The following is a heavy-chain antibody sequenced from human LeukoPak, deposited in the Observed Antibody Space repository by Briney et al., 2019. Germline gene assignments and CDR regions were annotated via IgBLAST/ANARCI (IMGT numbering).Heavy chain of an antibody. D-gene: IGHD1-26*01. CDR2: IYSDGST. V-gene: IGHV3-53*01. CDR3: ARGGSYLSAFNI. CDR1: GFTISSNY. Sequence: GGPLRLSCAASGFTISSNYMSWVRQAPGKGLEWVSIIYSDGSTFYADSVKGRFNISRDNSKNTLYLQVNSLRAEDTAVYYCARGGSYLSAFNIWGQGTMVTVSS. J-gene: IGHJ3*02.